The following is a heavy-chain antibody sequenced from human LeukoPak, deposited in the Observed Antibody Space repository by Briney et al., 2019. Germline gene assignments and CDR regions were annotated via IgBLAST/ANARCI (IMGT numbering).Heavy chain of an antibody. CDR2: ISSSSSTI. V-gene: IGHV3-48*02. CDR1: GFTFNHFW. D-gene: IGHD6-19*01. CDR3: ARDRDSSVDY. Sequence: GGSLRLSCAASGFTFNHFWMSWVRQAPGKGLEWVSYISSSSSTIYYADSVKGRFTISRDNAKNSLYLQMNSLRDEDTAVYYCARDRDSSVDYWGQGTLVTVSS. J-gene: IGHJ4*02.